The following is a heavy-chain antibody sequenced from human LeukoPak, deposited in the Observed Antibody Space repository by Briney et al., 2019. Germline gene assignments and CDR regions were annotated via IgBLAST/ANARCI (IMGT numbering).Heavy chain of an antibody. V-gene: IGHV3-21*01. CDR3: ARGLCGGDCYDY. CDR2: INSNSDYI. D-gene: IGHD2-21*01. Sequence: GGSLRLSCAASGFTFSSYHINWVRQAPGKGLEWVSSINSNSDYIYYADSVKGRFTISRDNAKNSLYLQMNSLRAEDTAVYYCARGLCGGDCYDYWGQGTLVTVSS. CDR1: GFTFSSYH. J-gene: IGHJ4*02.